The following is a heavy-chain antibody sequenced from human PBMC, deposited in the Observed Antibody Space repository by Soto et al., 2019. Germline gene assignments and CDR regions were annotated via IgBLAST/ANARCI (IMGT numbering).Heavy chain of an antibody. J-gene: IGHJ4*02. D-gene: IGHD2-15*01. Sequence: SETLSLTCTVSGDSIRSSSDYWGWIRQPPGKGLEWIGSIYYSGSTFYNPSLKSRVTISVDTSRNQFSLKLRSVTAAETAVYYCARLSRIGLVNYWGQGTQVTVSS. CDR2: IYYSGST. CDR1: GDSIRSSSDY. CDR3: ARLSRIGLVNY. V-gene: IGHV4-39*01.